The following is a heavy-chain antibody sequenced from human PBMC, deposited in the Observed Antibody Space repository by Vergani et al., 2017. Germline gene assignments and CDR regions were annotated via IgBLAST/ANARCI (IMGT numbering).Heavy chain of an antibody. CDR1: GFTFSSYG. V-gene: IGHV3-30*03. CDR3: ARDGAITAMATAGGMDV. Sequence: QVQLVESGGGVVQPGRSLRLSCAASGFTFSSYGMHWVRQAPGKGLEWVAVISYDGSNKYYADSVKGRFTISRDNSKNTLYLQMNSLRAEDTAVYYCARDGAITAMATAGGMDVWGQGTTVTVSS. CDR2: ISYDGSNK. J-gene: IGHJ6*02. D-gene: IGHD5-18*01.